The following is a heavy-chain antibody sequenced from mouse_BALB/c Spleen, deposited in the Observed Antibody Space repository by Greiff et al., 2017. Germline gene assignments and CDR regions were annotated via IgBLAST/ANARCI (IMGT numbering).Heavy chain of an antibody. Sequence: VQLQQSGAELVKPGASVKLSCAASGFNIKDTYMHWVKQRPEQGLEWIGRIDPANGNTIYDPKFQGKASITADTSSNTAYLQLSSLTSEDTAVYYCARWVYGNPYAMDYWGQGTSVTVSS. D-gene: IGHD2-1*01. J-gene: IGHJ4*01. V-gene: IGHV14-3*02. CDR1: GFNIKDTY. CDR2: IDPANGNT. CDR3: ARWVYGNPYAMDY.